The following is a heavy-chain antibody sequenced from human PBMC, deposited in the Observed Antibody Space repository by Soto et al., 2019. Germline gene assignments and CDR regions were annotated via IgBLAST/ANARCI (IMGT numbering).Heavy chain of an antibody. D-gene: IGHD6-6*01. CDR2: INPSGGST. J-gene: IGHJ6*02. Sequence: AASVKVSCKASGYTFTSYYMHWGRQAPGQGLEWLGIINPSGGSTSYAQKFQGRVTMTRDTSTSTVYMELSSLRSEDTAVYYCARVTPVASSSSYYYYYGMDVWGQGTTVTVSS. CDR1: GYTFTSYY. CDR3: ARVTPVASSSSYYYYYGMDV. V-gene: IGHV1-46*01.